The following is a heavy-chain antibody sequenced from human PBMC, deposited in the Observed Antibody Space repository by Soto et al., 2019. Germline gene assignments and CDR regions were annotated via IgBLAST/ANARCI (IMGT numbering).Heavy chain of an antibody. Sequence: SETLSLTCTVSGGSISSYYWSWIRQPPGKGLEWIGYIYYSGSTNYNPSLKSRVTISVDTSKNQFSLKLSSVTAADTAVYYCARGAARPGCYYYMDVWGKGTTVTVSS. CDR1: GGSISSYY. CDR3: ARGAARPGCYYYMDV. D-gene: IGHD6-6*01. V-gene: IGHV4-59*01. J-gene: IGHJ6*03. CDR2: IYYSGST.